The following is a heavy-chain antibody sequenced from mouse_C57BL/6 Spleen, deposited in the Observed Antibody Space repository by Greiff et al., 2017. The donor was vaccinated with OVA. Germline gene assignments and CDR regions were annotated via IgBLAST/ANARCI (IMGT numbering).Heavy chain of an antibody. CDR1: GYSFTDYN. J-gene: IGHJ4*01. Sequence: VQLQQSGPELVKPGASVKISCKPSGYSFTDYNMNWVKQSNGKSLEWIGVINPNYGTTSYNQKFKGKATLTVDQSSSTAYMQLNSLTSEDSAVYYCAREITTVEYYYAMDYWGQGTSVTVSS. V-gene: IGHV1-39*01. CDR3: AREITTVEYYYAMDY. CDR2: INPNYGTT. D-gene: IGHD1-1*01.